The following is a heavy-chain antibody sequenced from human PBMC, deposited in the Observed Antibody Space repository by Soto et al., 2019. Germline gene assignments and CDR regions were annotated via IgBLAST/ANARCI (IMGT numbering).Heavy chain of an antibody. D-gene: IGHD1-26*01. J-gene: IGHJ5*02. CDR2: IYYSGST. CDR3: ANIVGAYGWFDP. Sequence: SETLSLTCTVYGDSITSSSYYWGWIRQPPGKGLEWIGSIYYSGSTYYNPSLKSRVTISVDTSKNQFSLKLSSVTAADTAVYYCANIVGAYGWFDPWGQGTLVTVS. CDR1: GDSITSSSYY. V-gene: IGHV4-39*01.